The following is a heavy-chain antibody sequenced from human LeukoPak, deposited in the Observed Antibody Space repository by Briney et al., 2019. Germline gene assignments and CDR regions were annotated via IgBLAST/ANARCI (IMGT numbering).Heavy chain of an antibody. D-gene: IGHD1-7*01. V-gene: IGHV4-38-2*01. CDR2: IYHSGST. CDR1: GYSINSGYF. Sequence: SETLSLTCAVSGYSINSGYFWGGIRQPPGQGLEWIGTIYHSGSTSYNPSLKSRVTMSVDTSKNQFSLKLSSVTAADTAVYYCARHRGLGGTTNYFDYWGQGTLVTVSS. J-gene: IGHJ4*02. CDR3: ARHRGLGGTTNYFDY.